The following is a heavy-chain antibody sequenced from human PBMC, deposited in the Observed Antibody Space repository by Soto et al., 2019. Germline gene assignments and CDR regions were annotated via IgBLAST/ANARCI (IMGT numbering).Heavy chain of an antibody. CDR2: ISAHNGNT. CDR3: ARGRYEDY. V-gene: IGHV1-18*01. D-gene: IGHD1-1*01. Sequence: QFDLVQTGAEVKKPGASVKVSCQASGYAFTTYGITWVRQAPGQGLEWMGWISAHNGNTNYAQKLQGRVTVTRDTSTSTAYMELRSLRSDDTAVYYCARGRYEDYWGQGALVTVSS. J-gene: IGHJ4*02. CDR1: GYAFTTYG.